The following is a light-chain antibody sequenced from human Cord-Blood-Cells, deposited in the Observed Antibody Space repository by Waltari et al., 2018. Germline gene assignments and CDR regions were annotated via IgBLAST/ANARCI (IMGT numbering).Light chain of an antibody. J-gene: IGLJ3*02. CDR1: SGSIASNY. CDR3: QSYDSSNQV. CDR2: EDN. Sequence: NFMLTQPHSVSESPGKTVTISCTRSSGSIASNYVQWYQQRPGSSPTTVIYEDNHRPSGVPDRFSGSIDSSSNSVSLTISGPKTEDEADYYCQSYDSSNQVFGGGTKLTVL. V-gene: IGLV6-57*01.